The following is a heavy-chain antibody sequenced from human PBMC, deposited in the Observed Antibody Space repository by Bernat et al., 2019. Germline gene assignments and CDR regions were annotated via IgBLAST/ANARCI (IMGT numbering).Heavy chain of an antibody. J-gene: IGHJ4*02. V-gene: IGHV4-59*01. Sequence: QVQLQESGPGLVKPSETLSLTCTVSGGSISSYYWSWIRQPPGKGLEWIGYIYYSGSTNYNPSLKSRVTISVDTSKNQFSLKLSSVTAADTAVYYCARDTLWLFFRGGNYFDYWGQGTLVTVSS. CDR3: ARDTLWLFFRGGNYFDY. CDR2: IYYSGST. CDR1: GGSISSYY. D-gene: IGHD5-18*01.